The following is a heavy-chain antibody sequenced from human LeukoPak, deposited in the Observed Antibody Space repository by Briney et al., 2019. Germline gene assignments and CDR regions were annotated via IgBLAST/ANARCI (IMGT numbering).Heavy chain of an antibody. Sequence: PGGSLRLSCGGTGFTFRSYDMHWVRQAPGKGLEWVAGIAYDGSNKDHADAVKGRFTISRDNSKNSLYLQMNSLRAEDTAVYYCAKDHSSGYPDAFDIWGQGTMVTVSS. D-gene: IGHD3-10*01. V-gene: IGHV3-30*04. CDR1: GFTFRSYD. CDR3: AKDHSSGYPDAFDI. J-gene: IGHJ3*02. CDR2: IAYDGSNK.